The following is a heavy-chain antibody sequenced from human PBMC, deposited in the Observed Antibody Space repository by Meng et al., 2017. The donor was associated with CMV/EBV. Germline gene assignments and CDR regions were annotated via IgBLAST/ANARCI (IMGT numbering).Heavy chain of an antibody. CDR3: ARDQGLLAN. CDR1: GFTFNNYW. D-gene: IGHD2-15*01. J-gene: IGHJ4*02. Sequence: GESLKISCAASGFTFNNYWMTWVRQAPGKGLEWVANIKEDGGEKYYVNSVKGRFTISRDNAKKSLVLQMNSLRADDTAVYYCARDQGLLANWGQGTLVTVSS. V-gene: IGHV3-7*01. CDR2: IKEDGGEK.